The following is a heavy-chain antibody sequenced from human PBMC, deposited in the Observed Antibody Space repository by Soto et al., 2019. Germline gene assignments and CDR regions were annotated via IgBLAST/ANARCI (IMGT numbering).Heavy chain of an antibody. CDR3: AREGGHDFWSGRGMDV. J-gene: IGHJ6*02. D-gene: IGHD3-3*01. Sequence: GGSLRLSCAASGFTFSSYGMHWVRQAPGKGLEWVAVIWYDGSNKYYADSVKGRFTISRDNSKNTLYLQMNSLRAEDTAVYYCAREGGHDFWSGRGMDVWGQGTTVNVSS. CDR2: IWYDGSNK. V-gene: IGHV3-33*01. CDR1: GFTFSSYG.